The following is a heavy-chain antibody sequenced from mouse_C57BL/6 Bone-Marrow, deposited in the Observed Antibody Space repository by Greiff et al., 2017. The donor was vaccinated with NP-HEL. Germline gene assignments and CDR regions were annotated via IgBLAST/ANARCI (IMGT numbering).Heavy chain of an antibody. Sequence: VQRVESGAELVRPGTSVKMSCKASGYTFTNYWIGWAKQRPGHGLEWIGDIYPGGGYTNYNEKFKGKATLTADKSSSTAYMQFSSLTSEDSAIYYCARQDYGFDYWGQGTTLTVSS. D-gene: IGHD1-1*01. CDR3: ARQDYGFDY. CDR1: GYTFTNYW. CDR2: IYPGGGYT. J-gene: IGHJ2*01. V-gene: IGHV1-63*01.